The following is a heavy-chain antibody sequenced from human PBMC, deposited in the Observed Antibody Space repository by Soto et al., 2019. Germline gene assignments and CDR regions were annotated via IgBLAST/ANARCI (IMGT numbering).Heavy chain of an antibody. CDR2: ISSSSSYI. V-gene: IGHV3-21*01. J-gene: IGHJ4*02. Sequence: GGSLRLSCAASGFTFSSYSMNWVRQAPGKGLEWVSSISSSSSYIYYADSVKGRFTISRDNAKNSLYLQMNSLRAEDTAVYYCASLSGYSYGRDYWGQGTLVTVSS. CDR3: ASLSGYSYGRDY. D-gene: IGHD5-18*01. CDR1: GFTFSSYS.